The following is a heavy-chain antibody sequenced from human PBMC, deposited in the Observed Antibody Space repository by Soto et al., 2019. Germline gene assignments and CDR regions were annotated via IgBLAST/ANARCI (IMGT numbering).Heavy chain of an antibody. D-gene: IGHD6-19*01. Sequence: GGSLRLSCTASGFTFGDYAMSWFRQAPGKGLEWVGFIRSKAYGGTTEYAASVKGRFTISRDDSKSIAYLQMNSLKTEDTAVYYCTRDPYSSGWYFPDYWGQGTLVTVSS. CDR2: IRSKAYGGTT. J-gene: IGHJ4*02. V-gene: IGHV3-49*03. CDR1: GFTFGDYA. CDR3: TRDPYSSGWYFPDY.